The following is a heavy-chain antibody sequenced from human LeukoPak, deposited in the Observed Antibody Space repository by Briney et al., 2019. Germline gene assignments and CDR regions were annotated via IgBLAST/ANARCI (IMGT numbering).Heavy chain of an antibody. D-gene: IGHD6-13*01. J-gene: IGHJ6*03. CDR2: MNPNSGNT. CDR3: ARMVSSSWPLYYYYYMDV. CDR1: GYTFTSYD. Sequence: ASVKVSCKASGYTFTSYDINWVRQATGQGLEWMGWMNPNSGNTGYAQKFQGRVTITRNTSISTAYMELSSLRSEDTAVYYCARMVSSSWPLYYYYYMDVWGKGTTVTVSS. V-gene: IGHV1-8*03.